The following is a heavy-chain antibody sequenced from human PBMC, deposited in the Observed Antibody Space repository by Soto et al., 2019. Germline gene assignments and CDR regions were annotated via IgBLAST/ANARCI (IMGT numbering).Heavy chain of an antibody. Sequence: EVQLVESGGGLVQPGRSLRLSCAASGFTFDDYAMHWVRQAPGKGLEWVSGISWNSGSIAYADFVKGRFTISRDSAKNSLYLQMNSLSAEDTGIYFCVKDRPYGSGTTGYFQHWGQGTLVTVSS. CDR2: ISWNSGSI. J-gene: IGHJ1*01. CDR1: GFTFDDYA. D-gene: IGHD3-10*01. V-gene: IGHV3-9*01. CDR3: VKDRPYGSGTTGYFQH.